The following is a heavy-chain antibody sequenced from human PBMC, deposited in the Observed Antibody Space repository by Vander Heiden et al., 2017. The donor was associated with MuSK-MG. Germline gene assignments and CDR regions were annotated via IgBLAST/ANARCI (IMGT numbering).Heavy chain of an antibody. CDR2: VSSSSSTI. CDR3: ARVAYSRKYY. V-gene: IGHV3-48*01. D-gene: IGHD6-13*01. J-gene: IGHJ4*02. CDR1: GFTCSGYS. Sequence: EVQLVESGGGLVQPGGSLTLSCAASGFTCSGYSMDWVRQAPGKGLEWVSYVSSSSSTIYYADSVKGRFTSYRDNAKNSLYLQMNSLGAEDTDVYYSARVAYSRKYYWGQGTLVTVSS.